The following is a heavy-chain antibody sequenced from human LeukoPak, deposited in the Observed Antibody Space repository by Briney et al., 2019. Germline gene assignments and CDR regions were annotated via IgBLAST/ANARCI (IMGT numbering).Heavy chain of an antibody. D-gene: IGHD6-13*01. CDR3: ARGIAAAEAVYFQH. J-gene: IGHJ1*01. V-gene: IGHV4-59*08. CDR2: IYYSGST. Sequence: SETLSLTCTVSGGSISSYYWSWIRQPPGKGLEWIGYIYYSGSTNYNPSLKSRVTISVDTSKNQFSLKLSSVTAADTAVYYCARGIAAAEAVYFQHWGQGTLVTVSS. CDR1: GGSISSYY.